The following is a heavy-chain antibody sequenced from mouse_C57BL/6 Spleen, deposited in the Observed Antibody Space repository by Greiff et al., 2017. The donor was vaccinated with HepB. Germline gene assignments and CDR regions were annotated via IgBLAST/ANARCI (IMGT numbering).Heavy chain of an antibody. Sequence: EVKLMESGGGLVKPGGSLKLSCAASGFTFSDYGMHWVRQAPEKGLEWVAYISSGSSTIYYADTVKGRFTISRDNAKNTLFLQMTSLRSEDTAMYYGARPGYYGSEAWFAYWGQGTLVTVSA. CDR1: GFTFSDYG. CDR3: ARPGYYGSEAWFAY. D-gene: IGHD1-1*01. CDR2: ISSGSSTI. J-gene: IGHJ3*01. V-gene: IGHV5-17*01.